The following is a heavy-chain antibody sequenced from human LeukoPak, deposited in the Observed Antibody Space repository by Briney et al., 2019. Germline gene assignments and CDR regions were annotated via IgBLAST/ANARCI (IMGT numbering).Heavy chain of an antibody. V-gene: IGHV3-23*01. Sequence: PGGTLRLSCAASGFTFSSYGMSWVRQAPGKGLEWVSAISGSGGSTYYADSVKGRFTISRDNSKNTLYLQMNSLRAEDTAVHYCARDVQGAYCSSTSCYNWFDPWGQGTLVTVSS. D-gene: IGHD2-2*01. CDR1: GFTFSSYG. CDR3: ARDVQGAYCSSTSCYNWFDP. CDR2: ISGSGGST. J-gene: IGHJ5*02.